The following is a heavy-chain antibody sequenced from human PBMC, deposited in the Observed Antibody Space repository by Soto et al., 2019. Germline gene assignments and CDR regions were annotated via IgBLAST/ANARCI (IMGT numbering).Heavy chain of an antibody. V-gene: IGHV3-43*01. CDR2: ISWDGGST. Sequence: GASLRIACAASGFPFNDSTIHWVRHAPKKGLEWVSLISWDGGSTYYADSVKGRFTISRDNSKNSLYLQMNSLRTGDTALYYCAKDIGCTNGVCYKGGDYYYGMDVWGQGTTVTVSS. D-gene: IGHD2-8*01. CDR3: AKDIGCTNGVCYKGGDYYYGMDV. J-gene: IGHJ6*02. CDR1: GFPFNDST.